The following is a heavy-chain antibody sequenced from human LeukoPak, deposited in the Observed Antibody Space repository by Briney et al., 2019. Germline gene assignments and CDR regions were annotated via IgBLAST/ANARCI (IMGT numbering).Heavy chain of an antibody. CDR1: GFTFSSYG. D-gene: IGHD4-17*01. Sequence: QPGGSLRLSCAASGFTFSSYGMHWVRQAPGKGLEWVAFIRYDGSNKYYADSVKGRFTISRDNSKNTLYLQMNSLRAEDTAVYYCAKGRMTTATSYYMDVWGKGTTVTVSS. J-gene: IGHJ6*03. V-gene: IGHV3-30*02. CDR3: AKGRMTTATSYYMDV. CDR2: IRYDGSNK.